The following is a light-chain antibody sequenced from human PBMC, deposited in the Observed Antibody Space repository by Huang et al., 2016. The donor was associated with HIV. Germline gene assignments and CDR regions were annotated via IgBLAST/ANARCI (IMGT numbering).Light chain of an antibody. V-gene: IGKV3-20*01. J-gene: IGKJ2*01. CDR1: QSFSSNY. Sequence: EIVLTQSPKTLALSPGETATLSCRASQSFSSNYLAWYQQKPGQAPRLLIHAASSRATGIPGRFSGSASGTDFNLTISRLEPEDFAVYYCQHYGGSPYTFGQGTKLEIK. CDR3: QHYGGSPYT. CDR2: AAS.